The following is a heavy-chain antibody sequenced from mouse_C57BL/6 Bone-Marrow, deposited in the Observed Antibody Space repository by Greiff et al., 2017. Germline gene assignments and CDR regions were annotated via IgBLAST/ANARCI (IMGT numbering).Heavy chain of an antibody. CDR2: IYPRSGNT. V-gene: IGHV1-81*01. CDR3: ASSPGYYFDY. CDR1: GYTFTSYG. Sequence: QVQLQQSGAELARPGASVKLSCKASGYTFTSYGISWVKQRTGQGLEWIGEIYPRSGNTYYNEKFKGKATLTADKSSSTAYMELRSLTSEDSAVYFCASSPGYYFDYWGQGTTLTVSS. J-gene: IGHJ2*01.